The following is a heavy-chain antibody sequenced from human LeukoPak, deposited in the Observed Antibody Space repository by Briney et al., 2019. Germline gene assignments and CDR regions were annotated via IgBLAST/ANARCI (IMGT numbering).Heavy chain of an antibody. CDR1: GFTFSSYN. Sequence: GGSLRLSCAASGFTFSSYNMNWVRQAPGKGLEWVSSISSSSDYIYYADSVKGRFTISRDNAKNSLYLQMKSLRAEDTAVYYCAKDLRQWLETYNWFDPWGQGTLVTVSS. J-gene: IGHJ5*02. CDR2: ISSSSDYI. V-gene: IGHV3-21*01. CDR3: AKDLRQWLETYNWFDP. D-gene: IGHD6-19*01.